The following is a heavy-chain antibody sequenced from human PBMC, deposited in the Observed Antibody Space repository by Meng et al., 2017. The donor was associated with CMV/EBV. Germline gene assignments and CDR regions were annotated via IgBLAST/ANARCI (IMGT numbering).Heavy chain of an antibody. V-gene: IGHV1-69*10. CDR2: IIPILGIA. D-gene: IGHD5-24*01. CDR3: ARVVRRDATEDY. Sequence: SVKVSCKASGGTFSSYAISWVRQAPGQGLEWMGGIIPILGIANYAQKFQGRVTITADKSTSTAYMGLISLRSEDTAVYYCARVVRRDATEDYWGQGTLVTVSS. CDR1: GGTFSSYA. J-gene: IGHJ4*02.